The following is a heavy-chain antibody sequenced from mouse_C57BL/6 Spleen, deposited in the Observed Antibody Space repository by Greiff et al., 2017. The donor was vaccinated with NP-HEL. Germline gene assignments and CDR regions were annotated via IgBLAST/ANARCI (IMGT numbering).Heavy chain of an antibody. CDR2: IDPSDSYT. V-gene: IGHV1-50*01. Sequence: VQLQQPGAELVKPGASVKLSCKASGYTFTSYWMQWVKQRPGQGLEWIGEIDPSDSYTNYNQKFKGKATLTVDTSSSTAYMQLSSLTSEDSAVYYCARGGPFITTVVVRYFDVWGTGTTVTVSS. CDR3: ARGGPFITTVVVRYFDV. CDR1: GYTFTSYW. D-gene: IGHD1-1*01. J-gene: IGHJ1*03.